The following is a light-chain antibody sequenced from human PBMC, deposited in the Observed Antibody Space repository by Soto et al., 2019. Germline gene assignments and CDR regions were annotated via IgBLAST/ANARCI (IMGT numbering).Light chain of an antibody. Sequence: EIVLTQSPGTLSLSPGERATLSCRASQRVRSSYLTWYQQKPGQAPRLLIYGASSRATGIPDRFSGSGSGTDFTLTISRLEPEDVATYYCQKYNSAPFTFGPGTKVDIK. J-gene: IGKJ3*01. CDR3: QKYNSAPFT. CDR2: GAS. CDR1: QRVRSSY. V-gene: IGKV3-20*01.